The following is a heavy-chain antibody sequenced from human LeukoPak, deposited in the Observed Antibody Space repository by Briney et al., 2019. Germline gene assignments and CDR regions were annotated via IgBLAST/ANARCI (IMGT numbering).Heavy chain of an antibody. CDR3: ARNLYDSSGSMGIFTFDF. Sequence: SETLSLTCTVSGGSIGSYYWSWIRQPQGKGLEWIGYIYYSGSTNCNPSLKSRVTISVDTSKNQFSLKLSSVTAADTAVYYCARNLYDSSGSMGIFTFDFWGQGTLVIVSS. CDR1: GGSIGSYY. CDR2: IYYSGST. D-gene: IGHD3-22*01. J-gene: IGHJ4*02. V-gene: IGHV4-59*01.